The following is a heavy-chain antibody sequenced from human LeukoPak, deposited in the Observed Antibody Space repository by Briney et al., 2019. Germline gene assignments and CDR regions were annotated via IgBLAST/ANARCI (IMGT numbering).Heavy chain of an antibody. J-gene: IGHJ5*02. CDR2: INPDGSEK. Sequence: PGGSLSLSCATSGFTFSSSWMFWARQAPGKGLQWVATINPDGSEKYYVDSVRGRFGISRDNAKNFLYLQMTSLRAEDTAVYYCFGGASSSTWGQGTLVTVSS. CDR3: FGGASSST. V-gene: IGHV3-7*05. D-gene: IGHD4/OR15-4a*01. CDR1: GFTFSSSW.